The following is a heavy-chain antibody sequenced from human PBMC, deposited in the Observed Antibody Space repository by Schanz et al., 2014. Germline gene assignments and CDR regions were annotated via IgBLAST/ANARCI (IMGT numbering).Heavy chain of an antibody. CDR2: ITYSGGT. V-gene: IGHV4-59*01. CDR1: GGSISGYY. J-gene: IGHJ6*03. D-gene: IGHD2-2*01. CDR3: ARVHSTSLERGSHYYMDV. Sequence: QVQLQESGPGLVKPSETLSLTCAVSGGSISGYYWSWIRQSPGKGPEWIGYITYSGGTNHNASLKSRVTISVATAKNQFSLKVTSVTAADAAIYYCARVHSTSLERGSHYYMDVWGKGTTVTVSS.